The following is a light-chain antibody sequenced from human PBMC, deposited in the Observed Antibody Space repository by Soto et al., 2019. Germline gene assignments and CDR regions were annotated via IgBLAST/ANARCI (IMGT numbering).Light chain of an antibody. J-gene: IGLJ2*01. Sequence: QSALTQPRSVSGSPGQSVTISCTGTNSDVGGYDYVSWYQQHPGKAPKLMIYGVTKRPSGVPERFSGSKSGNTASLTISGLQAEDEADYYCCSYAGSDTDVFGGGTKLTVL. CDR2: GVT. V-gene: IGLV2-11*01. CDR3: CSYAGSDTDV. CDR1: NSDVGGYDY.